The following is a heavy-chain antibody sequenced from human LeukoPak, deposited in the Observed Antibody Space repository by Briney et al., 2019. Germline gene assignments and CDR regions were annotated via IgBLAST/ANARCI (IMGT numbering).Heavy chain of an antibody. J-gene: IGHJ4*02. Sequence: SVKVSCKASGGTFSSYTISWVRQAPGQGLEWMGRIIPILGIANYAQKFQGRVTITADKSTSTAYMELSSLRPEDTAVYYCARRYGRGPADYWGQGTLVTVSS. V-gene: IGHV1-69*02. CDR2: IIPILGIA. CDR1: GGTFSSYT. CDR3: ARRYGRGPADY. D-gene: IGHD5-24*01.